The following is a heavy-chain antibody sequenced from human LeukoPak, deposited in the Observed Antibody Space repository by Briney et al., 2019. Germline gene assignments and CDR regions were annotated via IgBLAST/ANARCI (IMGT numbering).Heavy chain of an antibody. J-gene: IGHJ4*02. CDR2: ISPSGGST. D-gene: IGHD6-19*01. CDR3: SRSHFGSGWVLDY. V-gene: IGHV3-23*01. CDR1: GFTFSSYG. Sequence: GGSLRLSCAASGFTFSSYGMNWVRQAPGKGLEWVSGISPSGGSTYYEDSVKGRLTISRDNSKNTVYLQMKSLRAEDTAVYYCSRSHFGSGWVLDYWGQGTLVTVS.